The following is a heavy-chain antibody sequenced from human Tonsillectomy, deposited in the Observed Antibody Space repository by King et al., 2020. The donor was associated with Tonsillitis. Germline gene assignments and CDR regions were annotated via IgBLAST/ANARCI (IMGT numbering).Heavy chain of an antibody. J-gene: IGHJ6*02. CDR2: MNPNSGNT. Sequence: VQLVESGAEVKKPGASVKVSCKASGYTFTTYDINWVRQATGQGLEWMGWMNPNSGNTGYAQKFQGRVTMTRDTSISTAYMELSSLRSEDTAVYYCARTXEWDYYDSSGSSYYYYGMDVWGQGTTVTVSS. CDR1: GYTFTTYD. CDR3: ARTXEWDYYDSSGSSYYYYGMDV. V-gene: IGHV1-8*02. D-gene: IGHD3-22*01.